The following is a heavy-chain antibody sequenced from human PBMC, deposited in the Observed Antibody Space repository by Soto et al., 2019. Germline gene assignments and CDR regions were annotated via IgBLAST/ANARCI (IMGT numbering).Heavy chain of an antibody. CDR2: ISYTGRT. CDR3: ARGSFSSSSSWFDP. D-gene: IGHD6-6*01. CDR1: GGSISSDANF. V-gene: IGHV4-31*03. J-gene: IGHJ5*02. Sequence: SETLSLTCTVSGGSISSDANFWSWIRQLPGRGLEWIGYISYTGRTYYTPSLNSRLTISLDTSKNLFSLRLSAVTAADTAVYFCARGSFSSSSSWFDPWGPGTLVTVSS.